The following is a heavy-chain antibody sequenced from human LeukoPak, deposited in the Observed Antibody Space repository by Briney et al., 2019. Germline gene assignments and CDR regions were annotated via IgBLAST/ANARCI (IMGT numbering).Heavy chain of an antibody. Sequence: GGSLRLSCAASGFTFSSYAMSWVRQAPGKGLEWVSAISGSGGSTYYADSVRGRFTISRDNSKNTLYLQMNSLRAEDTAVYYCAKDREGGSRLRGWFDPWGQGTLVTVSS. CDR1: GFTFSSYA. CDR2: ISGSGGST. D-gene: IGHD3-10*01. J-gene: IGHJ5*02. CDR3: AKDREGGSRLRGWFDP. V-gene: IGHV3-23*01.